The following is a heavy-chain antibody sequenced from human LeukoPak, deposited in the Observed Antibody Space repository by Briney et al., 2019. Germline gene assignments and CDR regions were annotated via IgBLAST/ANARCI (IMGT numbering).Heavy chain of an antibody. CDR1: GFTFSSYA. CDR3: ARDPSGSYYVGYFDY. D-gene: IGHD1-26*01. CDR2: MSYDGSNK. Sequence: GGSLRLSCAASGFTFSSYAMHWVRQAPGKGLEWAAVMSYDGSNKYYADSVKGRFTISRDNSKNTLYLQMNSLRAEDTAVYYCARDPSGSYYVGYFDYWGQGTLVTVSS. V-gene: IGHV3-30-3*01. J-gene: IGHJ4*02.